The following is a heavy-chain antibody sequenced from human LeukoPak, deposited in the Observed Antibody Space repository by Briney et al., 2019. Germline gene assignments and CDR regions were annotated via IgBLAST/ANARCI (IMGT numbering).Heavy chain of an antibody. D-gene: IGHD3-16*01. CDR3: ARRPKEIWGSYDN. CDR1: GFSLITSGVG. J-gene: IGHJ4*02. Sequence: SGPTLVNPTQTLTLTCTFSGFSLITSGVGVGWVRQPPGNALDWLALIYWNDDKRYSPSLRSRLTLNKDTSKNQVVLTMTNMDPLDTATYYCARRPKEIWGSYDNWGQGILVTVSS. CDR2: IYWNDDK. V-gene: IGHV2-5*01.